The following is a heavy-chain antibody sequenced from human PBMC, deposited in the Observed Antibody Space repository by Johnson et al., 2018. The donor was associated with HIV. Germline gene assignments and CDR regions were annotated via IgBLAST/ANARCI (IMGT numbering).Heavy chain of an antibody. CDR2: IRQDGSEK. CDR1: GFTFSSYW. CDR3: ARDGSSWITGKFDAFDI. J-gene: IGHJ3*02. Sequence: VQLVESGGGLVQPGGSLRLSCAASGFTFSSYWMSWVRQAPGKGLEWVATIRQDGSEKHYVDSVKGRFAVARDNAKNSLYLQINSLRAEDTAVYFCARDGSSWITGKFDAFDIWGQGTMVTVSS. D-gene: IGHD6-13*01. V-gene: IGHV3-7*01.